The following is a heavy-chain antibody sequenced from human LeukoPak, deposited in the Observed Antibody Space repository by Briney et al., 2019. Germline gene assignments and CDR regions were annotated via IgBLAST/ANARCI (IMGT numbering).Heavy chain of an antibody. D-gene: IGHD3-22*01. V-gene: IGHV4-34*01. J-gene: IGHJ4*02. CDR3: ARDAYYYDSSGSRLFDY. CDR1: GGSFSGYY. Sequence: KPSETLSLTCAVYGGSFSGYYWSWIRQPPGKGLEWIGEINHSGSTNYNPSLKSRVTISVDTSKNHFSLKLSSVTAADTAVYYCARDAYYYDSSGSRLFDYWGQGTLVTVSS. CDR2: INHSGST.